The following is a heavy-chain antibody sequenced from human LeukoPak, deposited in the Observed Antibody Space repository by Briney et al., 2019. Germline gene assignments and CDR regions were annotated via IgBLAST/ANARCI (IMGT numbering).Heavy chain of an antibody. CDR2: INHSGST. Sequence: SETLSLTCAVYGGSFSGYYWSWIRQPPGKGLEWIGEINHSGSTNYNPSLMSRASISVDTSKNQFSLKLDSLTAADTAVYYCVRRGVLWFGELSYYYFDLWGRGTLVAVSS. D-gene: IGHD3-10*01. V-gene: IGHV4-34*01. CDR3: VRRGVLWFGELSYYYFDL. CDR1: GGSFSGYY. J-gene: IGHJ2*01.